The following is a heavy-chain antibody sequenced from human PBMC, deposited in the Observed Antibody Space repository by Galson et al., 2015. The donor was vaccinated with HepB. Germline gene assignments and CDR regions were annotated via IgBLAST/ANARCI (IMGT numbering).Heavy chain of an antibody. J-gene: IGHJ4*02. CDR1: GFTFSNYG. CDR2: ISNDGNTG. D-gene: IGHD3-3*01. Sequence: SLRLSCAASGFTFSNYGMHWVRQAPGKGLEWVAVISNDGNTGYYADSVKGRFTISRDNSQNTLYLQVNSLRTEDTALYYCAKDRNYDFWRGSRTRDDTPSDYWGQGTLVTVSS. CDR3: AKDRNYDFWRGSRTRDDTPSDY. V-gene: IGHV3-30*18.